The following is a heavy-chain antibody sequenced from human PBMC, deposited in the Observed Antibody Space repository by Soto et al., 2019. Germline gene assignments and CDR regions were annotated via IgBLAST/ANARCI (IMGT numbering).Heavy chain of an antibody. CDR1: GFIFSDYY. J-gene: IGHJ5*02. Sequence: VQLVESGGGLVKPGGSLRLSCAASGFIFSDYYMAWIRQAPGKGLEWVSDISSGGGAKNVADSVRGRFTISRDNTNNSLYLQMNSLRVAETALYYCARRLTGRTTGDWFDPWGQGTLVTVSS. CDR3: ARRLTGRTTGDWFDP. D-gene: IGHD1-1*01. V-gene: IGHV3-11*01. CDR2: ISSGGGAK.